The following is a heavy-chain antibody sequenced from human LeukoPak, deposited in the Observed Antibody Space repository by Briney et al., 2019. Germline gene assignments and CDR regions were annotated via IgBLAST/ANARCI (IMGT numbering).Heavy chain of an antibody. CDR1: GGPIDIHY. CDR2: IYHSGSS. D-gene: IGHD6-13*01. J-gene: IGHJ4*02. V-gene: IGHV4-59*11. Sequence: SETLSLTCTVSGGPIDIHYWSWIRQPPGKGLEWIGYIYHSGSSDYNPSLKSRVTMSIDTSKSQVSLKLTSVTAADTAVYYCARDAGAAAAFYYFDFWGQGTLVTVSS. CDR3: ARDAGAAAAFYYFDF.